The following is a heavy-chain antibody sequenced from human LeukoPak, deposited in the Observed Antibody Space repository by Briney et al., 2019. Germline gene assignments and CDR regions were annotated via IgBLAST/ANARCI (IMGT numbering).Heavy chain of an antibody. V-gene: IGHV6-1*01. CDR3: ARRLTQYDCFDP. CDR2: TYYRSTWYN. D-gene: IGHD2-2*01. CDR1: GDSVSSNSVT. Sequence: SQTLSLTCAISGDSVSSNSVTWNWIRQSPSRGLEWLGRTYYRSTWYNEYAVSVRGRINGQPETSKNQYFLYLNSVTPEDTAVYYCARRLTQYDCFDPWGQGILVTVSS. J-gene: IGHJ5*02.